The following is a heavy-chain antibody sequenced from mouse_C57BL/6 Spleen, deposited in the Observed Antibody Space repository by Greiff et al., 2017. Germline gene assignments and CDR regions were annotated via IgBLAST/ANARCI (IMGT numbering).Heavy chain of an antibody. D-gene: IGHD1-1*01. CDR1: GYSITSGYY. J-gene: IGHJ3*01. CDR2: ISYDGSN. Sequence: VQLKESGPGLVKPSQSLSLTCSVTGYSITSGYYWNWIRQFPGNKLEWMGYISYDGSNNYNPSLKNRISITRDTSKNQFFLKLNSVTTEDTATYYCAREGDYGSSYWFAYWGQGTLVTVSA. CDR3: AREGDYGSSYWFAY. V-gene: IGHV3-6*01.